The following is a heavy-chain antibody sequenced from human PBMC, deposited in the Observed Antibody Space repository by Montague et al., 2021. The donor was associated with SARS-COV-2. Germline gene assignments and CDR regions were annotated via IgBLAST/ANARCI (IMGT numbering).Heavy chain of an antibody. CDR3: VHYASGSYDFDY. D-gene: IGHD3-10*01. Sequence: VKPTQTLTLTSTFSWFSITTSTLSGWWIHLPPENPLERRALFYCGAETRFSPSLKSRLTITKDTFTDQVDLRMTNVDPVDTATYYCVHYASGSYDFDYWGQGTLVTVSS. CDR1: WFSITTSTLS. V-gene: IGHV2-5*02. CDR2: FYCGAET. J-gene: IGHJ4*02.